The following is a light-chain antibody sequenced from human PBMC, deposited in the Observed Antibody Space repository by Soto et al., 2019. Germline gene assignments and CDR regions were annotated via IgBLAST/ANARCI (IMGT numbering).Light chain of an antibody. CDR1: RDISTW. V-gene: IGKV1-5*03. Sequence: MQMTQSPSSLSASVGDRVTSXXQASRDISTWVAWYQQKPGKAPKLXIYKASTLKSGVPSRFSGSGSGTEFTHTISSLQPDDFATYYCQQYNSYSSTFGQGARLEIK. CDR3: QQYNSYSST. J-gene: IGKJ5*01. CDR2: KAS.